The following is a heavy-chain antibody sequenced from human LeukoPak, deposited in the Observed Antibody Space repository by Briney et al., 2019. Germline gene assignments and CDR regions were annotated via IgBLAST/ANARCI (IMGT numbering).Heavy chain of an antibody. J-gene: IGHJ4*02. D-gene: IGHD6-19*01. CDR2: IYHSGST. CDR1: GGSISSSSYY. CDR3: ARGGCSSSSCWPDDY. V-gene: IGHV4-39*07. Sequence: SETLSLTCTVSGGSISSSSYYWGWIRQPPGKGLEWIGEIYHSGSTNYNPSLKSRVTISVDKSKNQFSLKLSSVTAADTAVYYCARGGCSSSSCWPDDYWGQGTLVTVSS.